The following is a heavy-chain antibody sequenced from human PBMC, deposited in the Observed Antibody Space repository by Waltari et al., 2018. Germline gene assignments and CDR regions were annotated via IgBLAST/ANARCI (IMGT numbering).Heavy chain of an antibody. Sequence: QVQLVQSGAEVKKPGASVKVSCKASGYTFTGYYMHWVRQAPGQGLEWRGWINPNSGGTTYAQKFQGRVTMTRDTSISTAYMGLSRLRSDDTAVYYCAREVVVAASGQNWFDPWGQGTLVTVSS. CDR3: AREVVVAASGQNWFDP. J-gene: IGHJ5*02. CDR1: GYTFTGYY. D-gene: IGHD2-15*01. V-gene: IGHV1-2*02. CDR2: INPNSGGT.